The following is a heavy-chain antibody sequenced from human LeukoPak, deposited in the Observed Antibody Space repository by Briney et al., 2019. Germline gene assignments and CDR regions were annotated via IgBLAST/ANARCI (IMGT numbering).Heavy chain of an antibody. J-gene: IGHJ4*02. D-gene: IGHD2-15*01. CDR3: ARVYCSGGSCYFDY. CDR2: IYYSGGT. CDR1: GGSLSRGGYY. Sequence: SQTLSLTCTVSGGSLSRGGYYWSWIRQHPGKGLEWLGYIYYSGGTYYNPSLKSRVTISVDTSKNQFSLKLSSVTAADTAVYYCARVYCSGGSCYFDYWGQGTLGTVSS. V-gene: IGHV4-31*03.